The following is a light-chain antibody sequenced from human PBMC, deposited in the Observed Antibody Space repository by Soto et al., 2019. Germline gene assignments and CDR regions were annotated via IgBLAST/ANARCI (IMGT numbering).Light chain of an antibody. V-gene: IGKV4-1*01. CDR3: QQYYGTPLT. Sequence: DIVMTQSPDSLAVSLGERATINCKSSQSVLSSSDRRNSLAWYQQRPGQSPKLLIYWASTRESGVPARFSGSGTGTDFTLTISSLQAEDVAVYFCQQYYGTPLTFGQGTKLEIK. J-gene: IGKJ2*01. CDR1: QSVLSSSDRRNS. CDR2: WAS.